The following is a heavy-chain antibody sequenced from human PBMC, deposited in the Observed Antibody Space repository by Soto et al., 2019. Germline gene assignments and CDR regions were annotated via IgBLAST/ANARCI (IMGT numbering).Heavy chain of an antibody. V-gene: IGHV1-2*02. Sequence: ASVKVSCKASGYTFIGYYMHWVRQAPGQGLEWMGWINPNSGGTNYAQKFQGRVTMTRDTSISTAYMELSRLRSDDTAVYYCARALVRNQYCTNGVCRYYYYGMDVWGQGTTVTVSS. J-gene: IGHJ6*02. CDR1: GYTFIGYY. CDR2: INPNSGGT. CDR3: ARALVRNQYCTNGVCRYYYYGMDV. D-gene: IGHD2-8*01.